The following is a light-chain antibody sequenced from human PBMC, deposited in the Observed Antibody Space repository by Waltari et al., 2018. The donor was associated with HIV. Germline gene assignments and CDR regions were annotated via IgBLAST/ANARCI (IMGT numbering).Light chain of an antibody. CDR2: VGS. J-gene: IGKJ4*01. CDR3: MQALEAPLT. V-gene: IGKV2-28*01. Sequence: DVVMTQSPLSLRVTPGEQASIPCRSSQSLLSRNGNNYLDWYLQKPGQSPQLLTYVGSNRASGVPDRFSGSGSGTDFTLKISRVEAEDVGVYYCMQALEAPLTFGGGTKVQIK. CDR1: QSLLSRNGNNY.